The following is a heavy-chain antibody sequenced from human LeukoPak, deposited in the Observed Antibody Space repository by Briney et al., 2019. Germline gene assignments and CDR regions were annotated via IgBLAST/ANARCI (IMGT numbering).Heavy chain of an antibody. CDR1: GFTFSSYA. CDR2: ISGSGTNT. D-gene: IGHD6-13*01. V-gene: IGHV3-23*01. Sequence: GGSLTLSCAASGFTFSSYAMTWVRQAPGEGMEWVSVISGSGTNTDYADSVKGRFTISRDNSKNTLYLQMNSRRAEDTAVYYCAKSFGPVIAAAGTGADWGQGTLVTVSS. J-gene: IGHJ4*02. CDR3: AKSFGPVIAAAGTGAD.